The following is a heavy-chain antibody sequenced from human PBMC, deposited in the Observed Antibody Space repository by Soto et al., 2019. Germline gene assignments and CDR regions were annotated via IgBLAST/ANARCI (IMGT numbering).Heavy chain of an antibody. CDR1: GGSISSYY. J-gene: IGHJ5*02. D-gene: IGHD3-10*01. Sequence: SETLCLTCTVSGGSISSYYWSWIRQPPGKGLEWIGYIYYSGSTNYNPSLKSRVTISVDTSKNQFSLKLSSVTAADTAVYYCARLPMVRGVITYNWFDPWGQGTLVTVSS. V-gene: IGHV4-59*01. CDR2: IYYSGST. CDR3: ARLPMVRGVITYNWFDP.